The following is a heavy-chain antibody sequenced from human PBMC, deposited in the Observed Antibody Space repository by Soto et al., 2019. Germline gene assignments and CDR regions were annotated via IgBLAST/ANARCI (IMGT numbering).Heavy chain of an antibody. CDR2: ILPVFGTS. CDR3: AREPSRYQSYYFDY. CDR1: GGTLSNYG. Sequence: QLHLVQSGSEVKKPGSSVRVSCKTSGGTLSNYGLSWVRLAPGQGLEWMGGILPVFGTSNYAQKFQDRLTITADESTNTAYMGLTSLTSDDTAVYYCAREPSRYQSYYFDYWGQGTLVTVSS. D-gene: IGHD2-2*01. V-gene: IGHV1-69*12. J-gene: IGHJ4*02.